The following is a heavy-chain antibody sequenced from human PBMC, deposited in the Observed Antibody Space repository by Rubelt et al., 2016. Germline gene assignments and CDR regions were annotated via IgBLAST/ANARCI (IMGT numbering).Heavy chain of an antibody. Sequence: QVQLQESGPGLVKPSETLSLTCTVSGGSVSSGSYYWSWIRQPPGKGLEWIGYIYYSGSTNYNPSFKSRVTFSVETSKNDCSLKRRSVTAAETAVYYCARVSGYNYGMDVWGQGTTVTVSS. J-gene: IGHJ6*02. V-gene: IGHV4-61*03. D-gene: IGHD3-22*01. CDR2: IYYSGST. CDR3: ARVSGYNYGMDV. CDR1: GGSVSSGSYY.